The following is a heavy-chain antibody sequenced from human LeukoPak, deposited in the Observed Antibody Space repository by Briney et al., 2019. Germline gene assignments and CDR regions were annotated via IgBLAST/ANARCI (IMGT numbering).Heavy chain of an antibody. Sequence: GGSLRLSCEASGFTFAAYSMNWVRQAPGKGLEWVSSVIVPTGSMYYGDSVKGRFTISRDNAMNSLYLQMSSLRAEDTAVYYCARDFARTGDYHHFDYWGQGTLVIVSS. CDR1: GFTFAAYS. D-gene: IGHD7-27*01. J-gene: IGHJ4*02. CDR2: VIVPTGSM. CDR3: ARDFARTGDYHHFDY. V-gene: IGHV3-21*01.